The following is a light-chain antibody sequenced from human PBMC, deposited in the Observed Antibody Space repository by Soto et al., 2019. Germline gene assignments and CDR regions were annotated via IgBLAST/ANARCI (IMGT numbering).Light chain of an antibody. J-gene: IGLJ1*01. CDR1: SGDIGSYNR. CDR2: EVT. Sequence: QSVLAQPASVSVSPGQSITISCTGTSGDIGSYNRVSWYQQHPGKAPKLIIYEVTDRPSGDSNRFSGSKSGNTATRTISRLQDEDEAEYYCSSSTTVTTTACVFATATKVTV. CDR3: SSSTTVTTTACV. V-gene: IGLV2-14*01.